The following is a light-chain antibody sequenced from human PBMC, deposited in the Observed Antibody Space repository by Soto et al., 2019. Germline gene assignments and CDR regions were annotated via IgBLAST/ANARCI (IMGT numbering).Light chain of an antibody. Sequence: QSALTQPPSASGTPGQRVTMSCSGSRPNIGSNTVNWYQQFPGTAPKVLIHSNDQRPSGVPDRFSGSKSGTSASLAISGLQSEDEAEYYCAAWDDSLKVVVFGGGTKVTVL. CDR1: RPNIGSNT. V-gene: IGLV1-44*01. J-gene: IGLJ2*01. CDR3: AAWDDSLKVVV. CDR2: SND.